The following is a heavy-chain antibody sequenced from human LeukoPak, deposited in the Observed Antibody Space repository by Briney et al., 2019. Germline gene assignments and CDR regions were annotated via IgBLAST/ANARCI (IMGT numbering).Heavy chain of an antibody. D-gene: IGHD1-26*01. Sequence: GGSLRLSCAASRFTFSSYAMSWVRQAPGKGLEWVSGISGSGGSTDYADSVKGRFTISRDNSRKTLYLQMSSLRAEDTAVYYCARARDGSYDYWGQGTLVTVSS. CDR3: ARARDGSYDY. CDR1: RFTFSSYA. CDR2: ISGSGGST. J-gene: IGHJ4*02. V-gene: IGHV3-23*01.